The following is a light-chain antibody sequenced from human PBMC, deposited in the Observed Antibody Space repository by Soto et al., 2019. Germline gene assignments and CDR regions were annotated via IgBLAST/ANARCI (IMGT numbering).Light chain of an antibody. CDR3: QQSYSTPFT. V-gene: IGKV1-39*01. J-gene: IGKJ3*01. CDR1: QSISNH. CDR2: AAS. Sequence: DIQMTQSPSSLSASVGDRVTISCRASQSISNHLNWYQHKPGKAPKVLIYAASSLQGGVPSRFSGSGCGTDFTLTINSLQPEDFATYYCQQSYSTPFTFGPGTKVDIK.